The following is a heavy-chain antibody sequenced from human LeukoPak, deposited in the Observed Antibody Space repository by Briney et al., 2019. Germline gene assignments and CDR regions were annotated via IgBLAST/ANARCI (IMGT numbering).Heavy chain of an antibody. J-gene: IGHJ6*03. CDR1: GFTVSSNY. D-gene: IGHD3-3*01. CDR2: IYSGGTT. CDR3: ARVPPNDFWSGHFYYYHMDV. Sequence: GGSLRLSCAASGFTVSSNYMSWVRQAPGKGLEWVSVIYSGGTTYYADSVKGRFTISRDNAKNSLYLQMNSLRAEDTAVYYCARVPPNDFWSGHFYYYHMDVWGKGTTVTVSS. V-gene: IGHV3-53*01.